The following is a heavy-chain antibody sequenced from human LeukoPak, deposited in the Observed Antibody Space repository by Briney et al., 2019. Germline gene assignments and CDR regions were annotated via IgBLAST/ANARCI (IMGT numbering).Heavy chain of an antibody. CDR3: AREYDYDFWSGYSGGDNFDY. D-gene: IGHD3-3*01. J-gene: IGHJ4*02. CDR1: GFTFSSYS. CDR2: ISSSSSYI. V-gene: IGHV3-21*01. Sequence: GGSLRLSCAASGFTFSSYSMNWVRQAPGKGLEWVSSISSSSSYIYYADSVKGRFTISKDNAKNSLYLQMNSLRAEDTAVYYCAREYDYDFWSGYSGGDNFDYWGQGTLVTVSS.